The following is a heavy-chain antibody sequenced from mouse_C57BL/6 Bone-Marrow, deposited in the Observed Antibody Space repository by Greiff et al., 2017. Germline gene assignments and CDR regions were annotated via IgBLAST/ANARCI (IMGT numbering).Heavy chain of an antibody. CDR1: GFTFSDYG. J-gene: IGHJ3*01. CDR3: SWACPGAWFAY. Sequence: EVQGVESGGGLVKPGGSLKLSCAASGFTFSDYGMHWVRQAPEKGLEWVAYISSGSSTIYYADTVKGRFTISRDNAKNTLFLQMTSLRSEDTAMYYCSWACPGAWFAYWGQGTLVTVSA. V-gene: IGHV5-17*01. CDR2: ISSGSSTI.